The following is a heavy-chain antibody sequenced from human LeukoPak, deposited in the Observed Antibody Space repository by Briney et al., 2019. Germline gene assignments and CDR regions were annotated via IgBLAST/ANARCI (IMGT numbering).Heavy chain of an antibody. D-gene: IGHD6-19*01. CDR3: ASSSCWLVRWYN. CDR1: GGSISSSSYY. CDR2: IYYSGST. J-gene: IGHJ4*02. V-gene: IGHV4-39*07. Sequence: PSETLSLTCTVSGGSISSSSYYWGWIRQPPGKGLEWIGSIYYSGSTYYNPSLKSRVTISVDTSKNQFSLKLTSVTAADTAVYYCASSSCWLVRWYNWGQGTLVTVSS.